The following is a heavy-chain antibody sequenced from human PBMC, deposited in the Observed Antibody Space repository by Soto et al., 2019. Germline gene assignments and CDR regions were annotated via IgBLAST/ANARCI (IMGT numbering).Heavy chain of an antibody. CDR3: LSARFDY. J-gene: IGHJ4*02. CDR2: INHSGST. D-gene: IGHD6-19*01. Sequence: ASETLSLTCVVSGGSFHSNYWTWVRQPQGKGLEWIGEINHSGSTNYNASLKSRVTISVDTSKQQFSLNLSSVTAADTAVYYCLSARFDYWGQGTLVTVSS. CDR1: GGSFHSNY. V-gene: IGHV4-34*01.